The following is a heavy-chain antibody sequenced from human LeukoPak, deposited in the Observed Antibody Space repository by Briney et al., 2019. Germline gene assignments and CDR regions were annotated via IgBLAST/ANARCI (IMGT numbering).Heavy chain of an antibody. CDR3: ARGVDFWSGYYANQYYYYYMDV. D-gene: IGHD3-3*01. Sequence: GGSLRLSCAASGSTFSSYWMGWVRQAPGKGLEWVANIRQDGNEIYYVDSVKGRFTISRDNAKNSLYLQMNSLRAEDTAVYYCARGVDFWSGYYANQYYYYYMDVWGKGTTVTVSS. V-gene: IGHV3-7*01. CDR1: GSTFSSYW. CDR2: IRQDGNEI. J-gene: IGHJ6*03.